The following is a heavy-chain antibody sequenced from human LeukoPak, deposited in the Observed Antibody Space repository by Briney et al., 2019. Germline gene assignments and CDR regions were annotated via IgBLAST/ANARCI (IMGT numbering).Heavy chain of an antibody. CDR2: ISSSGSTI. J-gene: IGHJ3*02. Sequence: GGSLRLSCAASGFTFSDYYMSWIRQAPGKGLEWVSYISSSGSTIYYADSVKGRFTISRDNAKNSLYLQMNSLRAGDTAVYYCAREIHYGSGSSYGGAFDIWGQGTMVTVSS. CDR3: AREIHYGSGSSYGGAFDI. D-gene: IGHD3-10*01. V-gene: IGHV3-11*04. CDR1: GFTFSDYY.